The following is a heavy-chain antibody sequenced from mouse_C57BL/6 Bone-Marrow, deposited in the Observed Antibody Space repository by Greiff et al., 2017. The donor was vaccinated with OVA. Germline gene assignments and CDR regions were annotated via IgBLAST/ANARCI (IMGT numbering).Heavy chain of an antibody. CDR2: IYWDDDK. CDR1: GFSLSTSGMG. D-gene: IGHD3-2*02. Sequence: QVTLKVSGPGILQSSQTLSLTCSFSGFSLSTSGMGVSWIRQPSGKGLEWLAHIYWDDDKRYNPSLKSRLTISKDTSRNQVFLKITRVDTADTATYYCARRARDSSGYVDYYAMDYWGQGTSVTVSS. V-gene: IGHV8-12*01. J-gene: IGHJ4*01. CDR3: ARRARDSSGYVDYYAMDY.